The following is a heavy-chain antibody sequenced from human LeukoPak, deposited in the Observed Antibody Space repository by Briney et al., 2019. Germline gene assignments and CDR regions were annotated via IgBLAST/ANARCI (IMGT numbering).Heavy chain of an antibody. CDR3: AGGVYSGFDL. D-gene: IGHD5-12*01. V-gene: IGHV3-20*04. CDR1: GFTFDDYG. J-gene: IGHJ4*02. Sequence: GGSLRLSCAASGFTFDDYGMSWVRQAPGKGLEWVSGINWNGESTAYVDSVEGRFTISRDNAKNSLFLQMNSLRAEDTALYYCAGGVYSGFDLWGQGTLVTVSS. CDR2: INWNGEST.